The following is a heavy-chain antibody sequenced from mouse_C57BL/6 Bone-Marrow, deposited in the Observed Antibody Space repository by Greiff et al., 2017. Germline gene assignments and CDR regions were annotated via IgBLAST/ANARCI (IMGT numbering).Heavy chain of an antibody. CDR1: GYTFTDYY. Sequence: VQLQQSGAELVRPGASVKLSCKASGYTFTDYYINWVKQRPGQGLAWIARIYPGSGNTYYNEKFKGKATLTAATSSSTAYMQLSSLTSEASAVYFCARASYYGLAYWGQGTTLTVSS. CDR3: ARASYYGLAY. CDR2: IYPGSGNT. J-gene: IGHJ2*01. D-gene: IGHD1-1*01. V-gene: IGHV1-76*01.